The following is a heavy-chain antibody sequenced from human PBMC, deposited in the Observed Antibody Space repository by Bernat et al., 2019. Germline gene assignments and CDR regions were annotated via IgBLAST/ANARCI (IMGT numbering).Heavy chain of an antibody. Sequence: QVQLVESGGGVVQPGRSLRLSCAASGFTFSSYGMHWVRQAPCKGLEWVAVISYDGSNKYYADSVKGRFTISRDNSKNTLYLQMNSLRAEDTAVYYCAKRIYGGNDDAFDIWGQGTMVTVSS. V-gene: IGHV3-30*18. D-gene: IGHD4-23*01. J-gene: IGHJ3*02. CDR3: AKRIYGGNDDAFDI. CDR1: GFTFSSYG. CDR2: ISYDGSNK.